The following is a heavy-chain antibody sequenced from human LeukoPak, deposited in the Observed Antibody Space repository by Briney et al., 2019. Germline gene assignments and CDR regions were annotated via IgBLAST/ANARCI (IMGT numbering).Heavy chain of an antibody. CDR3: TLGAPYYYYYGMDV. V-gene: IGHV1-69*06. CDR2: IIPIFGTA. Sequence: SVKVSCKASGGTFSSYAISWVRQAPGQGLEWMGGIIPIFGTANYAQKFQGRVTITADKSTSTAYMELSSLRSEDTAVYYCTLGAPYYYYYGMDVWGKGTTVTVSS. J-gene: IGHJ6*04. D-gene: IGHD3-16*01. CDR1: GGTFSSYA.